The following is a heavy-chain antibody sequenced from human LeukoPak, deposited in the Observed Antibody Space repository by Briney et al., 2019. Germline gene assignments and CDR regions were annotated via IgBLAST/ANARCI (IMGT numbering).Heavy chain of an antibody. Sequence: GGSLRLSCAASGFTFSSYWMHWVRQAPGKGLVWVSRINSDGSSTSYADSVMGRFTISTDNAKNTLYLQMNSLRAEDTAVYYCARSLYGDYEDYWGQGTLVTVSS. CDR3: ARSLYGDYEDY. V-gene: IGHV3-74*01. CDR2: INSDGSST. J-gene: IGHJ4*02. D-gene: IGHD4-17*01. CDR1: GFTFSSYW.